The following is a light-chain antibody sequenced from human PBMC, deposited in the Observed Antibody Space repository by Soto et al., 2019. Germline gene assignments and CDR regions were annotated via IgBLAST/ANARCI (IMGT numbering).Light chain of an antibody. J-gene: IGLJ1*01. CDR3: SSFTSSTTYV. CDR1: SSDVGSYNH. CDR2: NVN. Sequence: VLTQSASVSGSPGQSITIPCAGTSSDVGSYNHVSWYQQHPGEVPTLIIFNVNDRPSGVSNRFSGSKSGNTASLTISGLQAEDEADYYCSSFTSSTTYVFGTGTKVTVL. V-gene: IGLV2-14*01.